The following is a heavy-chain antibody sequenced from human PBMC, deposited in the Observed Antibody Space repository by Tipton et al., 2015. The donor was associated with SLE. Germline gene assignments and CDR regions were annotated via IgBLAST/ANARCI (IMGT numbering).Heavy chain of an antibody. D-gene: IGHD7-27*01. Sequence: TLSLTCAVYGGSFSGYYWSWIRQPPGKRLEWIGEINHSGSTNYNPSLKSRITISVDTSKNQFSLKLSSVTAADTAVFYCAHANWGTNFDYWGQGTLVTVSS. CDR2: INHSGST. V-gene: IGHV4-34*01. CDR1: GGSFSGYY. CDR3: AHANWGTNFDY. J-gene: IGHJ4*02.